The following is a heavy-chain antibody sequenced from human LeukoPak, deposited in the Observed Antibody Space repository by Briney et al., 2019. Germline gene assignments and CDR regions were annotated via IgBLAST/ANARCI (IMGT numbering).Heavy chain of an antibody. CDR1: GGSISSSSYY. Sequence: SETLSLTCSVSGGSISSSSYYWDWVRQPPGKGLEWIGYIYYSGSTYYNPSLKSRVTISVDTSKNQFSLKLSSVTAADTAVYYCARAGSAGLPQDYWGQGTLVTVSS. V-gene: IGHV4-30-4*08. J-gene: IGHJ4*02. CDR2: IYYSGST. D-gene: IGHD3-10*01. CDR3: ARAGSAGLPQDY.